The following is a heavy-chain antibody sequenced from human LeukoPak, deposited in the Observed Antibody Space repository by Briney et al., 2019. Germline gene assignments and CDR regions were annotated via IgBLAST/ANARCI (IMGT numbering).Heavy chain of an antibody. CDR2: ISYDGSNK. V-gene: IGHV3-30-3*01. Sequence: PGGSLRLSCAASGFTFSSYAMHWVRQAPGKGLEWVAVISYDGSNKYYADSVKGRFTISRDNSKNTLYLQMNSLRAEDTAVYYCARSGAGYSSGWPFDYWGQGTLVTVSS. CDR1: GFTFSSYA. CDR3: ARSGAGYSSGWPFDY. D-gene: IGHD6-19*01. J-gene: IGHJ4*02.